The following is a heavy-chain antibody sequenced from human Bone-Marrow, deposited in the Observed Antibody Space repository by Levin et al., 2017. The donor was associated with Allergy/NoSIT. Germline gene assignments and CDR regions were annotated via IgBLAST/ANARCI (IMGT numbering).Heavy chain of an antibody. Sequence: SETLSLTCAVYGGSFSGYYWSWIRQPPGKGLEWIGEINHSGSTNYNPSLKSRVTISVDTSKNQFSLKLSSVTAADTAVYYCARGEIDVASGYYGYDYYGMDVWGQGTTVTVSS. CDR3: ARGEIDVASGYYGYDYYGMDV. V-gene: IGHV4-34*01. CDR1: GGSFSGYY. D-gene: IGHD3-22*01. CDR2: INHSGST. J-gene: IGHJ6*02.